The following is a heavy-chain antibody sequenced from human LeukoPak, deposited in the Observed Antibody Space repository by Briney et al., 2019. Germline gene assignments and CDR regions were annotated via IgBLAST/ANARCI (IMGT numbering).Heavy chain of an antibody. V-gene: IGHV1-69*05. CDR2: IISIFGTA. CDR1: GGTFSSYA. Sequence: SVKVSCKASGGTFSSYAISWVRQAPGQGLEWMGGIISIFGTANYAQKFQGRVTITTDESTSTAYMELSSLRSEDTAVYYCARSVGYCSGGSCPYYFDYWGRGTLVTVSS. D-gene: IGHD2-15*01. J-gene: IGHJ4*02. CDR3: ARSVGYCSGGSCPYYFDY.